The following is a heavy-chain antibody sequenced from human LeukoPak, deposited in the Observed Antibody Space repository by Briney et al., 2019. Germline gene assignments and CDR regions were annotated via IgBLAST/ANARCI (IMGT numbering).Heavy chain of an antibody. J-gene: IGHJ4*02. Sequence: GGSLRLSCEASGFTVSNNYMTWVRQAPGKGLEWVSLIFASGGTTKYADSVNGRFTISRDNSKNTLYLQMNSLRVEDTAIYYCAKDSIRDGFNSLDYWGLGTLVTVSS. CDR2: IFASGGTT. CDR1: GFTVSNNY. D-gene: IGHD4-23*01. V-gene: IGHV3-23*01. CDR3: AKDSIRDGFNSLDY.